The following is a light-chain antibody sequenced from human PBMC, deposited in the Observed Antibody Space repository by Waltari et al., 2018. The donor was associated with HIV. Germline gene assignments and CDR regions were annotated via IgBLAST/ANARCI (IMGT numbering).Light chain of an antibody. V-gene: IGKV3-15*01. Sequence: DIMLTQSPATLSVSPGIRGTLSCRASQTVGLNLVWYQQRPGQPPKLLVYGASIRASGVSSRFSGSGSGTEFTLTISSVRSEDFATYFCQQYDVWPLTFGGGTNVDLK. CDR3: QQYDVWPLT. J-gene: IGKJ4*01. CDR2: GAS. CDR1: QTVGLN.